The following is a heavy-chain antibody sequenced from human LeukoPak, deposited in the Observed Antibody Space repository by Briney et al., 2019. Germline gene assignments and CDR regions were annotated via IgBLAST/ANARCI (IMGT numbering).Heavy chain of an antibody. Sequence: GGSLRLSCAASGFTFSSYAMSWVRQAPGRGLEWVSAISGSGGSTYYADSVKGRFTISRDNSKNTLYLQMNSLRAEDTAVYYCAKWIAYSSGLNEKGDAFDIWGQGTMVTVSS. D-gene: IGHD6-19*01. V-gene: IGHV3-23*01. J-gene: IGHJ3*02. CDR3: AKWIAYSSGLNEKGDAFDI. CDR2: ISGSGGST. CDR1: GFTFSSYA.